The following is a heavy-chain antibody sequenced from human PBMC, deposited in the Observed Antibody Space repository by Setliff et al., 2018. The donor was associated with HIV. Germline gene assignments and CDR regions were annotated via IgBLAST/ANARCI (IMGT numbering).Heavy chain of an antibody. CDR1: GGSFSDYY. D-gene: IGHD6-19*01. J-gene: IGHJ4*02. CDR2: VNHSGST. Sequence: PSETLSLTCAVYGGSFSDYYWTWIRQSPEKGLEWIGEVNHSGSTNYSPSLKSRVTISVDTSKNQFSLKLSSVTAADAALYYCARSASSGWYDGYDYWGQGTLVTVSS. CDR3: ARSASSGWYDGYDY. V-gene: IGHV4-34*01.